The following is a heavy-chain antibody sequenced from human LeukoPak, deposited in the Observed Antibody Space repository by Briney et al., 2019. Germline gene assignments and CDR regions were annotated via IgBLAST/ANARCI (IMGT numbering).Heavy chain of an antibody. CDR1: GGSLSSYY. V-gene: IGHV4-59*13. CDR3: ASGYCGGDCPYHAFDI. Sequence: SETLSLTCTVSGGSLSSYYWSWIRQPPGRGLERIGYIYYGRTTNYNPSLKSRVAISVDKSKNQFSLKLSSVTAADMAVYYCASGYCGGDCPYHAFDIWGQGTMVTVSS. CDR2: IYYGRTT. D-gene: IGHD2-21*02. J-gene: IGHJ3*02.